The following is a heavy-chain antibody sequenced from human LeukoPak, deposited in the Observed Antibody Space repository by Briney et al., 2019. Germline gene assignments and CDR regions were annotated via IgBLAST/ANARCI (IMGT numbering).Heavy chain of an antibody. CDR3: ARSTVTIFGVLTATDY. CDR2: INPNSGNT. Sequence: APVKVSCKASGYTFTDYYIQWVRQAPGQGLEWMGWINPNSGNTRHAQKFQGRVTMTRGTSISTAYMELSSLRSDDTAVYYCARSTVTIFGVLTATDYWGQGTLVTVSS. J-gene: IGHJ4*02. V-gene: IGHV1-2*02. D-gene: IGHD3-3*01. CDR1: GYTFTDYY.